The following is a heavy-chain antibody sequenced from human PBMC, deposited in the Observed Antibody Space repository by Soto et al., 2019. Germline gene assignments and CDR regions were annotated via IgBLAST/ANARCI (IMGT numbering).Heavy chain of an antibody. CDR2: VYYSGST. CDR3: ARLEGFKVMDV. CDR1: GGSISSSSYY. D-gene: IGHD3-3*01. Sequence: TVSGGSISSSSYYWGWIRQPPGKGLEWIGNVYYSGSTYYNPSLKSRVTISVDTSKNQFSLRLRSVTAADTAVYYCARLEGFKVMDVLGQGTTVTVFS. J-gene: IGHJ6*02. V-gene: IGHV4-39*01.